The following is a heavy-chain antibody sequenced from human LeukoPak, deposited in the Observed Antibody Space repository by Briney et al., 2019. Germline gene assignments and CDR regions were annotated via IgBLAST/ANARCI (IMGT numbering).Heavy chain of an antibody. D-gene: IGHD6-13*01. J-gene: IGHJ4*02. CDR1: GFTFSSFN. Sequence: PGGSLRLSCAASGFTFSSFNMNWVRQAPGKGLEWVSSISSSSYYIYYADSVKGRFTISRDNAKNSLYLQMNSLRAEDTAVYYCAREEGSSWYYFDYWGQGTLVTVSS. CDR3: AREEGSSWYYFDY. CDR2: ISSSSYYI. V-gene: IGHV3-21*01.